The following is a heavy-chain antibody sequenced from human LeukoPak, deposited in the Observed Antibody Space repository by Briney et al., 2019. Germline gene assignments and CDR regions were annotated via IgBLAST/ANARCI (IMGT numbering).Heavy chain of an antibody. V-gene: IGHV1-69*13. Sequence: ASVKVSCKASGGTFSSYAISWVRQAPGQGLEWMGGIIPIFGTANYAQKFQGRVTITADESTSTAYMELSSLRSEDTAVYYCARQFNGGNSGGSEIDYWGQGTLVTVSS. CDR2: IIPIFGTA. D-gene: IGHD4-23*01. CDR3: ARQFNGGNSGGSEIDY. CDR1: GGTFSSYA. J-gene: IGHJ4*02.